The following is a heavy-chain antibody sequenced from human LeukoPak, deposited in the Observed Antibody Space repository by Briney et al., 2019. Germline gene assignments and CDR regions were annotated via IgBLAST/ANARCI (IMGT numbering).Heavy chain of an antibody. V-gene: IGHV4-59*08. D-gene: IGHD6-19*01. CDR1: GGSISSYY. CDR2: IYYSGST. CDR3: ARSYSIGRRDDAFDI. Sequence: SETLSLTCTVSGGSISSYYWSWIRQPPGKGLEWIGYIYYSGSTKYNPSLKSRVTISVDTSKNQFSLKLSSVTAADTAVYYCARSYSIGRRDDAFDIWGQGTMVTVSS. J-gene: IGHJ3*02.